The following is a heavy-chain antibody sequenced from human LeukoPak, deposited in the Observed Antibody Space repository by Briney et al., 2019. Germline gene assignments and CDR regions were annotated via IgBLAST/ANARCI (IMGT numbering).Heavy chain of an antibody. Sequence: PGASVKVSCKASGGTFSRYAISWVRQAPGQGLEWMGRIIPIFGTANYAQKFQGRVTITTDGSTSKAYMAVSSPRSEDTAVYYCAREDRSDGNRDYFDYCGQGTLVTVSS. J-gene: IGHJ4*02. V-gene: IGHV1-69*05. CDR1: GGTFSRYA. CDR2: IIPIFGTA. CDR3: AREDRSDGNRDYFDY. D-gene: IGHD1-14*01.